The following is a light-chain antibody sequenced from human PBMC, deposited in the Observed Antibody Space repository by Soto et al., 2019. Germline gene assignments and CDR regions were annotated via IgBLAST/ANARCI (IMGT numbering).Light chain of an antibody. CDR1: QSVLYSSNNKNY. CDR3: QQYYSTPIT. CDR2: WAS. J-gene: IGKJ4*01. V-gene: IGKV4-1*01. Sequence: DIVMTQSPDSLAVSLGERATINCKSSQSVLYSSNNKNYLAWYQQKPGQPPKLLIYWASTRESGVPDRFSASGSGTDFTLTISSLQAEDVAVYYCQQYYSTPITFGGGTKVEIK.